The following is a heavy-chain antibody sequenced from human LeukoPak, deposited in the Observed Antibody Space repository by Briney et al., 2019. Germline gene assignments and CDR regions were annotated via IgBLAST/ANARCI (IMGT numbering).Heavy chain of an antibody. CDR3: AREIAEYSSGWRYFEY. D-gene: IGHD6-19*01. J-gene: IGHJ4*02. V-gene: IGHV3-21*01. CDR2: ISSSSSYI. Sequence: PGGSLRLSCAASGFTFSSYSMNWVRQAPGKGLEWVSSISSSSSYIYYADSGKGRITISRDNAKNSLYLQMNSLRAEDTAVYYCAREIAEYSSGWRYFEYWGQGTLVTVSS. CDR1: GFTFSSYS.